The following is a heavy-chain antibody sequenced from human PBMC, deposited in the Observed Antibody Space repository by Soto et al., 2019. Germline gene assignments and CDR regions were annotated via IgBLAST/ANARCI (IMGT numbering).Heavy chain of an antibody. V-gene: IGHV4-39*01. Sequence: KGLEWIGSIYYSGSTYYNPSLKSRVTISVDTSKNQFSLKLSSVTAADTAVYYCASCQCLEFREGASDASGQGTLVTVSS. J-gene: IGHJ5*02. CDR2: IYYSGST. CDR3: ASCQCLEFREGASDA.